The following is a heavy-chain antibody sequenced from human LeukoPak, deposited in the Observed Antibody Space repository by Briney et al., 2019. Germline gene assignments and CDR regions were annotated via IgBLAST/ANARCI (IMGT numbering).Heavy chain of an antibody. CDR3: ARDPTY. V-gene: IGHV4-59*01. J-gene: IGHJ4*02. Sequence: SETLSLTCTVPGDSINSYYWTWIRQAPGKGLEWIGYIYYTGSTNYSPSLKSRVSISIDPSKSQFSLKLTSVTAADTAVYYCARDPTYWGQGILVTVSS. CDR1: GDSINSYY. CDR2: IYYTGST.